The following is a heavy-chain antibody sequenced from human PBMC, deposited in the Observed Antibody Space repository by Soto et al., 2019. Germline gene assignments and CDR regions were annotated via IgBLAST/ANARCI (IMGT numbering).Heavy chain of an antibody. J-gene: IGHJ4*02. D-gene: IGHD4-17*01. CDR2: INHSGST. CDR1: GESFSAYY. Sequence: QVQLQQWGAGLLKPSETLSLTCAVYGESFSAYYWSWIRQPPGKGLEWIGEINHSGSTNYNPSLKSRDTISVDTSKNQFSLNLNSVTAADTAVYYCARGGGMTTVTTGKIFDYWGQGNLVTVSS. CDR3: ARGGGMTTVTTGKIFDY. V-gene: IGHV4-34*01.